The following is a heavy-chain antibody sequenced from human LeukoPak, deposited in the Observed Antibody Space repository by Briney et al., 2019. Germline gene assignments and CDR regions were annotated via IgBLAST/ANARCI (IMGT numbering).Heavy chain of an antibody. CDR1: GFTFSSYS. J-gene: IGHJ4*02. Sequence: GGSLRLSCAASGFTFSSYSMNWVRQAPGKGLEWVSAISGSGGSTYYADSVKGRFTISRDNSKNTLYLQMNSLRAEDTAVYYCAKWDYGGNLGNYWGQGTLVTVSS. D-gene: IGHD4-23*01. V-gene: IGHV3-23*01. CDR3: AKWDYGGNLGNY. CDR2: ISGSGGST.